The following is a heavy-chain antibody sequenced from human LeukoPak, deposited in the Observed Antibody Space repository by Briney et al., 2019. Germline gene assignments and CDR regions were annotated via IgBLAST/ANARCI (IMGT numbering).Heavy chain of an antibody. V-gene: IGHV1-8*02. J-gene: IGHJ6*03. CDR1: GYTFTSYG. CDR2: ISACNGNT. CDR3: ARGSTYYDILTGYTPYYYYFYMDV. Sequence: GASVKVSCKASGYTFTSYGISWVRQAPGQGLEWMGWISACNGNTGYAQKFQGRVTMTRNTSISTAYMELSSLRSEDTAVHYCARGSTYYDILTGYTPYYYYFYMDVWGKGTTVTISS. D-gene: IGHD3-9*01.